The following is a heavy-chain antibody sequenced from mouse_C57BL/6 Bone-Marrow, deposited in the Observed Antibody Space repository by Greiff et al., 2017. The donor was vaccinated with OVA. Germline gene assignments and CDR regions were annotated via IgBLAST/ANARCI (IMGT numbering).Heavy chain of an antibody. Sequence: EVQLKESGPGLVKPSQTVFLTCTVTGISITTGNYRWSWIRQFPGNKLEWIGYIYYSGTITYNPSLTSRTTIPRDTPKNQFFLEMNSLTAEDTATYYCARHSNYDYAMDYWGQGTSVTVSS. CDR1: GISITTGNYR. J-gene: IGHJ4*01. D-gene: IGHD2-5*01. CDR2: IYYSGTI. V-gene: IGHV3-5*01. CDR3: ARHSNYDYAMDY.